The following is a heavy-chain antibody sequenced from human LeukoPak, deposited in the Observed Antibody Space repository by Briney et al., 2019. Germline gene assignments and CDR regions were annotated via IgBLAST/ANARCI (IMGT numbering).Heavy chain of an antibody. CDR2: IIPILGIA. J-gene: IGHJ6*02. CDR3: ARVLTRAAAGPCYYYYGMDV. Sequence: SVKVSCKASGGTFSSYAISWVRQAPGQGLEWMGGIIPILGIANYAQKFQGRVTITADKSTSTAYMELRSLRSEDTAVYYCARVLTRAAAGPCYYYYGMDVWGQGTTVTVSS. D-gene: IGHD6-13*01. CDR1: GGTFSSYA. V-gene: IGHV1-69*10.